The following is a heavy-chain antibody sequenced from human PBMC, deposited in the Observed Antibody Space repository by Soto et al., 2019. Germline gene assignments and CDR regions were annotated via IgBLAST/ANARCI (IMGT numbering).Heavy chain of an antibody. CDR3: AKLSGYDYYYYIDV. Sequence: GGSLRLSCAASGFTFSAFAMNWVRQAPGKGLEWVSAITGSGGSTYYVDSVKGRFTISRDNSKNTLHLQMNGLRAEDSAVYYCAKLSGYDYYYYIDVWGKGTTVTVSS. D-gene: IGHD1-26*01. CDR1: GFTFSAFA. CDR2: ITGSGGST. V-gene: IGHV3-23*01. J-gene: IGHJ6*03.